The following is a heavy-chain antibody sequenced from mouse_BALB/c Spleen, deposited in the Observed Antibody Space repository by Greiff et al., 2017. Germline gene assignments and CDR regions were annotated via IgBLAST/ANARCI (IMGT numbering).Heavy chain of an antibody. CDR3: ARGGGYDGGFAY. Sequence: EVQLQQSGAELVRPGALVKLSCKASGFNIKDYYMHWVQQRPEQGLEWIGWIDPETGNTIYEPKFQGKASITADTSSNTAYLQLSRLTSEDTAVYYCARGGGYDGGFAYWGQGTLVTVSA. CDR2: IDPETGNT. J-gene: IGHJ3*01. V-gene: IGHV14-1*02. D-gene: IGHD2-14*01. CDR1: GFNIKDYY.